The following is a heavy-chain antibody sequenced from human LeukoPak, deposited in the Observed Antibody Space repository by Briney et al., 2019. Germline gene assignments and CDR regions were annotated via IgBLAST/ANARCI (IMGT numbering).Heavy chain of an antibody. Sequence: SETLSLTCAVSGGSFTGYYWSWVRQPPGMGLEWSGGINHSGSTIYNPSLKSRVTILLDTSKNQFSLKLTSVTAADTAVYFCATEPGYCSGGRCYGGWFDPWGQGTLVTVSS. CDR3: ATEPGYCSGGRCYGGWFDP. V-gene: IGHV4-34*01. D-gene: IGHD2-15*01. J-gene: IGHJ5*02. CDR2: INHSGST. CDR1: GGSFTGYY.